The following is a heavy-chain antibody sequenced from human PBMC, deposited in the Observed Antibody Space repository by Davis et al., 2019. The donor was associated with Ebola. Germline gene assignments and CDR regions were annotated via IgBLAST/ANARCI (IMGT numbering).Heavy chain of an antibody. Sequence: AASVKVSCKASGYTFTGNYVHWVRQAPGQGLEWMGRINPNSGGTNYAQKLQGRVTMTTDTSTSTAYMDLRSLRSDDTAVYYCARGERWFGEPYFDYWGQGTLVTVSS. D-gene: IGHD3-10*01. CDR3: ARGERWFGEPYFDY. J-gene: IGHJ4*02. CDR2: INPNSGGT. V-gene: IGHV1-2*06. CDR1: GYTFTGNY.